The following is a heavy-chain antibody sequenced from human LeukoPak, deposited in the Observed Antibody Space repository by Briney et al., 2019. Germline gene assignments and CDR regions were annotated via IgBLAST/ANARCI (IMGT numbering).Heavy chain of an antibody. CDR1: GGSIRGSSYY. D-gene: IGHD3-3*01. CDR2: IYYSGST. J-gene: IGHJ5*02. CDR3: ARSSGVVIHNWFDP. Sequence: PSETLSLTCTVSGGSIRGSSYYWVWIRQPPGKGLEWIGTIYYSGSTYYNPSLKSRVTISADTSKNQLSLKVGSVTAADTAVYYCARSSGVVIHNWFDPWGQGTLVTVSS. V-gene: IGHV4-39*01.